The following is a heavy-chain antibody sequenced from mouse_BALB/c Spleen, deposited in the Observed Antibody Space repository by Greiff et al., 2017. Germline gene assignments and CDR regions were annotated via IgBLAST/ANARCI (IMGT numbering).Heavy chain of an antibody. Sequence: LQESGSVLVRPGASVKLSCKASGYTFTSSWMHWAKQRPGQGLEWIGEIHPNSGNTNYNEKFKGKATLTVDTSSSTAYVDLSSLTSEDSAVYYCARKMDYWGQGTSVTVSS. CDR3: ARKMDY. J-gene: IGHJ4*01. CDR1: GYTFTSSW. CDR2: IHPNSGNT. V-gene: IGHV1S130*01.